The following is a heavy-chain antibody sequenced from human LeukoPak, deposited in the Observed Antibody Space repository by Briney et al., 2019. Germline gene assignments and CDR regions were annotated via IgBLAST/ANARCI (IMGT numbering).Heavy chain of an antibody. D-gene: IGHD2-21*02. CDR1: GASINEYY. J-gene: IGHJ4*02. CDR3: AKVFCGGDCHVDF. V-gene: IGHV4-4*07. CDR2: IYTRANA. Sequence: SETLSLTCTVSGASINEYYWSWIRQPAGKGLEWIGRIYTRANADYAPSLKSRVTMSADPSKNQFSLRLNSVTAADTAVYYCAKVFCGGDCHVDFWGRGTLVTVSS.